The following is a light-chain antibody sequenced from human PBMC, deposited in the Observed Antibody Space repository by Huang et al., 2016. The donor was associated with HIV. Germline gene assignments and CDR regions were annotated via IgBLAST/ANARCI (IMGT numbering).Light chain of an antibody. CDR3: QQRDS. J-gene: IGKJ5*01. V-gene: IGKV3-11*01. CDR1: QRVGRN. CDR2: DAS. Sequence: EIVLTQSPGTLSLSPGERATLSCRASQRVGRNVGEYQRKAGQTPRLVIYDASTRATGIPARFSGSGSGTDFTLTISSLEPEDVAVYYCQQRDSFGQGTRLDIK.